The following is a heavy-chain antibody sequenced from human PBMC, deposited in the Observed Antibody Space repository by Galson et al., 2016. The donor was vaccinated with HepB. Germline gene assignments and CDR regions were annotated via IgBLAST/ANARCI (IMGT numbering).Heavy chain of an antibody. D-gene: IGHD1-1*01. J-gene: IGHJ3*02. CDR3: ARETTGDAFDI. Sequence: ETLSLTCTVSGDSLSTTDYYWGWIRQPPGKGLEWIGSVYYGGSTYYTPSLKSRLTMSIDTSENQFSVKLNSVTAADTAMYYCARETTGDAFDIWGHGTMVTVSS. CDR2: VYYGGST. V-gene: IGHV4-39*02. CDR1: GDSLSTTDYY.